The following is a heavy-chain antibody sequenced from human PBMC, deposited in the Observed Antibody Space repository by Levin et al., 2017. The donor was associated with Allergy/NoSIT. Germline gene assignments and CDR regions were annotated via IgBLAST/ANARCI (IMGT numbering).Heavy chain of an antibody. D-gene: IGHD3-22*01. V-gene: IGHV3-7*01. CDR2: INEDGSEK. J-gene: IGHJ3*02. CDR1: GFTLSRFW. Sequence: ASVKVSCAASGFTLSRFWTTWVRQAPGKGLEWVTNINEDGSEKQYVASVKGRFTISRDYANNSVYLQMSSLRADDTAIYYCARDPYDIRGYGGYGAFDIWGQGTMVTVSS. CDR3: ARDPYDIRGYGGYGAFDI.